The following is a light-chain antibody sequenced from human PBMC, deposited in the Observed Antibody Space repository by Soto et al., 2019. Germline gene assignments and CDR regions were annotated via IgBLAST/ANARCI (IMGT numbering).Light chain of an antibody. V-gene: IGKV1-39*01. CDR3: QQSYTTPYT. CDR1: QSITTY. Sequence: DIQMTQSPSSLSASVGDRVTMTCRASQSITTYLNWYQQKPGKAPNLLIYAASSLQSGVPSRFSGSGSATDFTLTISSLQPEDFATYFCQQSYTTPYTFGQGTKLQIK. CDR2: AAS. J-gene: IGKJ2*01.